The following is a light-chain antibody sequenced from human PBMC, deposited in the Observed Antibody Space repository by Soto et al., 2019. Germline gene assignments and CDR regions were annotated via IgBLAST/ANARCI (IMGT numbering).Light chain of an antibody. Sequence: DIQMTQSPSTLSGSVGDRVTITCRASQTISSWLAWYQQKPGKAPKLLIYKASTLKSGVPSRFSGSGSGTEFTLTISSLQPDDFAPYYCQHYNSYSEAFGQGPKVELK. CDR3: QHYNSYSEA. J-gene: IGKJ1*01. CDR1: QTISSW. CDR2: KAS. V-gene: IGKV1-5*03.